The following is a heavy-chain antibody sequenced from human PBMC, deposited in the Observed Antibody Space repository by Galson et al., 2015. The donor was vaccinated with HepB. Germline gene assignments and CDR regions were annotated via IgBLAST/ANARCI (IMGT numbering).Heavy chain of an antibody. CDR1: GFTFSSYA. Sequence: SLRLSCAASGFTFSSYAMHWVRQAPGKGLEWVAVISYDGSNKYYADSVKGRFTISRDNSKNTLYLQMNSLRAEDTAVYYCARGGGGAEYFQHWGQGTLVTVSS. D-gene: IGHD3-16*01. J-gene: IGHJ1*01. CDR2: ISYDGSNK. CDR3: ARGGGGAEYFQH. V-gene: IGHV3-30*04.